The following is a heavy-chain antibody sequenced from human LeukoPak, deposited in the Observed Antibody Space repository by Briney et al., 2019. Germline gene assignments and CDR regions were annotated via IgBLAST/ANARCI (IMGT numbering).Heavy chain of an antibody. J-gene: IGHJ4*02. Sequence: GSLRLSCAASGLTVSRNYMSWIRQPPGKGLEWIGEINHSGSTNYNPSLKSRVTISVDTSKNQFSLKLSSVTAADTAVYYCARESRLRITMVRGVDYWGQGTLVTVSS. CDR2: INHSGST. D-gene: IGHD3-10*01. CDR3: ARESRLRITMVRGVDY. V-gene: IGHV4-34*01. CDR1: GLTVSRNY.